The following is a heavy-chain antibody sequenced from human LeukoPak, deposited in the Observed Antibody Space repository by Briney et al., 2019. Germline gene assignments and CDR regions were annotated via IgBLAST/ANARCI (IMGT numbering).Heavy chain of an antibody. CDR2: ISAYNGYT. J-gene: IGHJ4*02. CDR3: ARSTWFYGGRPFDS. D-gene: IGHD4-23*01. CDR1: GGTFSSYA. Sequence: ASVKVSCKASGGTFSSYAISWVRQAPGQGLEWMGWISAYNGYTNYAQKFQGRVTMTTDTSTSTAYMELRSLRSDDTAVYYCARSTWFYGGRPFDSWGQGTLVTVSS. V-gene: IGHV1-18*01.